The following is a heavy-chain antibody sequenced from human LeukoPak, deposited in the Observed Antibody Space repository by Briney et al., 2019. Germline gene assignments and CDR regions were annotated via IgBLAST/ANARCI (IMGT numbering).Heavy chain of an antibody. CDR3: ASQTSIAAYFDS. J-gene: IGHJ4*02. Sequence: GRSLRLSCAASGFKYNMHWVRQAPGKGLEWVAFISFDGSTAYYAASVQGRFTFSRYTSNNTLHLQMNSLRTEDTAVYYCASQTSIAAYFDSWGQGTLVTVSS. V-gene: IGHV3-30*04. CDR1: GFKYN. CDR2: ISFDGSTA. D-gene: IGHD2-21*01.